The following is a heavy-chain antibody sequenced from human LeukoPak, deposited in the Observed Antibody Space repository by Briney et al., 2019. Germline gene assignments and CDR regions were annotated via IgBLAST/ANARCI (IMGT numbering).Heavy chain of an antibody. D-gene: IGHD3-10*01. CDR2: IIPIFGTA. Sequence: GASVKVSCKASGGTFSSYAISWVRQAPGQGLEWMGGIIPIFGTANYAQKFQGRVTMTRNTSISTAYMELSSLRSEDTAVYYCARGVRYYFGHDWFDPWGQGTLVTVSS. V-gene: IGHV1-69*05. J-gene: IGHJ5*02. CDR3: ARGVRYYFGHDWFDP. CDR1: GGTFSSYA.